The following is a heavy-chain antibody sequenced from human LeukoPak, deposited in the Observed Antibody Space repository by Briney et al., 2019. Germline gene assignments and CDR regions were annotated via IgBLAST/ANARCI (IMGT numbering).Heavy chain of an antibody. CDR2: INHSGST. CDR1: GGSFSGYY. CDR3: ARHRDDYGDYDDAFDI. V-gene: IGHV4-34*01. D-gene: IGHD4-17*01. J-gene: IGHJ3*02. Sequence: SETLSLTCAVYGGSFSGYYWSWIRQPPGKGLEWIGEINHSGSTNYNPSLKSRVTISVDTSKNQFSLKLSSVTAADTAVYYCARHRDDYGDYDDAFDIWGQGTMVTVSS.